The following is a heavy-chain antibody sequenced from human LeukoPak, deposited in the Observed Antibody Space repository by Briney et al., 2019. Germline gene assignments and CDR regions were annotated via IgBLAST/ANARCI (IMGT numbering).Heavy chain of an antibody. CDR2: IYYRGST. J-gene: IGHJ4*02. CDR3: ARDRGLYGDYYFDS. V-gene: IGHV4-31*03. CDR1: GGSISSGGYY. Sequence: SETLSLTCTVSGGSISSGGYYWSWIRQYPGKGLEWIGYIYYRGSTYYNPSLKSRLTISVDTSKNQFSLKLSSVTAADTAVYYCARDRGLYGDYYFDSGGQGTLVTVSS. D-gene: IGHD4-17*01.